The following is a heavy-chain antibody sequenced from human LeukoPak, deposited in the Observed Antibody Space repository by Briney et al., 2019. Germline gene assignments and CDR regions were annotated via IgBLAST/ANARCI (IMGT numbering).Heavy chain of an antibody. CDR1: GFTFSNTW. V-gene: IGHV3-23*01. CDR3: PSVRAGGTYPLDY. CDR2: ISGSGAST. Sequence: GGSLRLSCAASGFTFSNTWMSWVXQAPGKGLEWVSGISGSGASTYYADSVRGRFTISRETCKNTVYLQMNSLRAEDTYVYYCPSVRAGGTYPLDYWGQGTLVTVSS. J-gene: IGHJ4*02. D-gene: IGHD3-16*01.